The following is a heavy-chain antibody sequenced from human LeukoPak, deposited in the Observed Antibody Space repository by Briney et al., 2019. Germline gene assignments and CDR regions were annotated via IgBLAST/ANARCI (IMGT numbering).Heavy chain of an antibody. CDR3: ARGSGGDGSGSL. CDR2: ISYSRST. V-gene: IGHV4-39*07. CDR1: GGSISSSSSY. J-gene: IGHJ4*02. D-gene: IGHD3-10*01. Sequence: PSETLSLTCTVSGGSISSSSSYWGWIRQPPGKGLEWIGSISYSRSTYYNPSLKSRVTMSVDMSTRQISLKLSSVTAADTAVYYCARGSGGDGSGSLWGQGTLVTVSS.